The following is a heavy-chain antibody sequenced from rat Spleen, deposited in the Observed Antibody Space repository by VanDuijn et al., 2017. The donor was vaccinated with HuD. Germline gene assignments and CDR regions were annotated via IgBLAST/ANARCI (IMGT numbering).Heavy chain of an antibody. CDR1: GFTFSDYY. CDR3: ARHGGDNTYYWFPY. J-gene: IGHJ3*01. Sequence: EVQLVESGGGLVQPGRSLKLSCAASGFTFSDYYMAWVRQAPKKGLEWVASISYEGSSTYYGDSVKGRFTISRDNARSILFLQMESLRSEDTATYYCARHGGDNTYYWFPYWGQGTLVTVSS. V-gene: IGHV5-22*01. D-gene: IGHD2-5*01. CDR2: ISYEGSST.